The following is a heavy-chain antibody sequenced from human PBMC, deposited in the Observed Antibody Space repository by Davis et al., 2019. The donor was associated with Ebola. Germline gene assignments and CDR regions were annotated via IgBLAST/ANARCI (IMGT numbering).Heavy chain of an antibody. Sequence: GESLKISCAASGFTFSSYAMSWVRQAPGKGLEWVSGISGSGGSTYYADSVKGRFTISRDNSKNTLYLQMNSLRVKDTAVYYCAKDPYRSSTPGFFQHWGQGTLVTVSS. CDR3: AKDPYRSSTPGFFQH. CDR2: ISGSGGST. J-gene: IGHJ1*01. D-gene: IGHD6-6*01. V-gene: IGHV3-23*01. CDR1: GFTFSSYA.